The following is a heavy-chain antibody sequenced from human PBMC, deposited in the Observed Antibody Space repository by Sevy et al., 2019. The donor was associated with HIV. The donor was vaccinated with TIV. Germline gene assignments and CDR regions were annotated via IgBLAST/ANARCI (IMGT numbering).Heavy chain of an antibody. D-gene: IGHD4-4*01. CDR1: GYTFTTYG. J-gene: IGHJ5*02. V-gene: IGHV1-18*01. CDR2: IIANNGDT. Sequence: ASVKVSCKAAGYTFTTYGIGWVRQAPGQGLEWMGWIIANNGDTNYAQKFQGRVTMATHTSTSTAYMELRSLRSDDTAVYFCARGGYGDYSNYFDPWGQGTQVTVSS. CDR3: ARGGYGDYSNYFDP.